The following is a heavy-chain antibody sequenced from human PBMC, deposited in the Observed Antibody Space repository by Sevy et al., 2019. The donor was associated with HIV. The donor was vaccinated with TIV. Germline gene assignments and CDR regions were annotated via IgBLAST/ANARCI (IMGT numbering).Heavy chain of an antibody. CDR1: GFIFNTQA. CDR3: ARGWPINF. D-gene: IGHD6-13*01. Sequence: LRLSCAASGFIFNTQAMTWVRQAPGKGLEWVSSITSTGLNTFHANSVKGRFTISRDNSTSTVYLQMNSLRAEDTALYYCARGWPINFWGQGTLVTVSS. J-gene: IGHJ4*02. V-gene: IGHV3-23*01. CDR2: ITSTGLNT.